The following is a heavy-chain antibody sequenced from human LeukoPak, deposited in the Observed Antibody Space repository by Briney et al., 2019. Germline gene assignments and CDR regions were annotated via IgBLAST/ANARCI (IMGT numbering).Heavy chain of an antibody. CDR2: IWSDGSNR. Sequence: PGGSLRLSCAASGFTFSTYAMHCVRQTPGKGLEWVAVIWSDGSNRYHADSVKGRFTISRDNSQNTLYLQMNSLRAEDTAVYYCARDRAAAGRDFDFWGQGTLVTVSS. CDR3: ARDRAAAGRDFDF. CDR1: GFTFSTYA. V-gene: IGHV3-33*01. J-gene: IGHJ4*02. D-gene: IGHD6-13*01.